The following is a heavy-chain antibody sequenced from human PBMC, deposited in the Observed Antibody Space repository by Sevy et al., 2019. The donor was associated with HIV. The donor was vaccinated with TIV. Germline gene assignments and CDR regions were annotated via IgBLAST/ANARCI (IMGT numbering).Heavy chain of an antibody. CDR1: GFTFSPYW. CDR3: ARGVGLDR. V-gene: IGHV3-7*01. D-gene: IGHD1-26*01. Sequence: GGSLRLSCEASGFTFSPYWMTWVRQAPGKELEWVANIRPDGSDKYYVDSVKGRFTISRDNAKNSLYLQMHSLRADDTAMYYCARGVGLDRWGQGALVTVSS. J-gene: IGHJ5*02. CDR2: IRPDGSDK.